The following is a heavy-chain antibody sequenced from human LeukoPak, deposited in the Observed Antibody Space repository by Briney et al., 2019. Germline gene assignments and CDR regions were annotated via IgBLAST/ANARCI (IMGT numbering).Heavy chain of an antibody. CDR1: GYTFTSYA. CDR3: AREGIAAVGTEFDYYYYGMDV. D-gene: IGHD6-13*01. V-gene: IGHV7-4-1*02. J-gene: IGHJ6*02. CDR2: INTNTGNP. Sequence: ASVKVSCKASGYTFTSYAMNWVRQAPGQGLEWMGWINTNTGNPTYAQGFTGRFVFSSDTSVSTAYLQISSLKAEDTAVYYCAREGIAAVGTEFDYYYYGMDVWGQGTTVTVSS.